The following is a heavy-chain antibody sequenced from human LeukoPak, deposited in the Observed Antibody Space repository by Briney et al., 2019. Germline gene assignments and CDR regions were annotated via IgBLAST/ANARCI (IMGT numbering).Heavy chain of an antibody. V-gene: IGHV3-21*01. CDR1: GFTFSSYS. CDR2: ISSSSSYI. CDR3: AKDKVYYDSSGYLDY. D-gene: IGHD3-22*01. J-gene: IGHJ4*02. Sequence: GGSLRLSCAASGFTFSSYSMNWVRQAPGKGLEWVSSISSSSSYIYYADSVKGRFTISRDNAKNSLYLQMNSLRAEDTAIYYCAKDKVYYDSSGYLDYWGQGTLVTVSS.